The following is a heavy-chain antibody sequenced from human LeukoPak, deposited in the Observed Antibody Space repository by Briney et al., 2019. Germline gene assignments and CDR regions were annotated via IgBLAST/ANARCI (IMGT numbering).Heavy chain of an antibody. CDR2: IRSKANTYAT. Sequence: GGSLRLPCAASGFTFSGSAMHWVRQASGKGLEWVGRIRSKANTYATAYTASVKGRFTISRDDSKSTAYLQMNSLKTEDTAVYYCTSQVSGLYPVDYWGQGTLVTVSS. CDR3: TSQVSGLYPVDY. D-gene: IGHD6-19*01. J-gene: IGHJ4*02. V-gene: IGHV3-73*01. CDR1: GFTFSGSA.